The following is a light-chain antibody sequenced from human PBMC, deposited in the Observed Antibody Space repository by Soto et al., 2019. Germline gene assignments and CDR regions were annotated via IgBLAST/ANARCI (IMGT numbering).Light chain of an antibody. CDR2: DVS. CDR3: SSYTTSNTRQIV. J-gene: IGLJ1*01. V-gene: IGLV2-14*03. CDR1: SSDVGGYNY. Sequence: QSALTQPASVSASPGLSITLSCTGTSSDVGGYNYVSWYQHHPGKAPKLMIFDVSNRPSGASNRVSGSKSGNTASLTISGLQPEHEADYYCSSYTTSNTRQIVFGGGTKVTVL.